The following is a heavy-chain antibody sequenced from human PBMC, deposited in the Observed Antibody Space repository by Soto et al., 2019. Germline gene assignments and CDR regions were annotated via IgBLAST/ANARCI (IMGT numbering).Heavy chain of an antibody. CDR1: GFRFSDYG. V-gene: IGHV3-33*06. CDR3: AKGRSYYYYYGVDV. CDR2: IWFDGSEK. J-gene: IGHJ6*02. Sequence: LRLSCAASGFRFSDYGMHWVRQAPGKGLEWVAVIWFDGSEKYHAESVKGRFIISRDNSKSTLYLQMNSLRAEDTALYYCAKGRSYYYYYGVDVWGQGTTVTVSS.